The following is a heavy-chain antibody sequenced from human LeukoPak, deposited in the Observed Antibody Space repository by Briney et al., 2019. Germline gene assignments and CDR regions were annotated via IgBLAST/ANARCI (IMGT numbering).Heavy chain of an antibody. V-gene: IGHV3-23*01. CDR3: AKDRVSNAIAHRFDP. CDR2: IIGAGGTT. D-gene: IGHD6-13*01. J-gene: IGHJ5*02. Sequence: GGSLRLSCAASGFTFSGFAMSWVRQTPGKGLEWVSTIIGAGGTTYYADSVRGRFTISRDNSNNTLYLQMNSLRAEDTAIYYCAKDRVSNAIAHRFDPWGQGTLVTASS. CDR1: GFTFSGFA.